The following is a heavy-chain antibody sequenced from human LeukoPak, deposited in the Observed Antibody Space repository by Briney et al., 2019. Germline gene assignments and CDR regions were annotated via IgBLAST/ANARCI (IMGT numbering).Heavy chain of an antibody. V-gene: IGHV1-2*06. J-gene: IGHJ4*02. CDR2: INPNSGGT. Sequence: ASVKVSCKASGYTFTGYYMRWVRQAPGQGLEWMGRINPNSGGTNYAQKFQGRVTMTRDTSISTAYMELSRLRSDDTAVYYCASPLAVAGTDFDYWGQGTLVTVSS. CDR3: ASPLAVAGTDFDY. D-gene: IGHD6-19*01. CDR1: GYTFTGYY.